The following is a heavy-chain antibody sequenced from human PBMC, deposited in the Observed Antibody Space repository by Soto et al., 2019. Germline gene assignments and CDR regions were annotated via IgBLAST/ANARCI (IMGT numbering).Heavy chain of an antibody. CDR1: GFTFSSYG. Sequence: QVPLVESGGGVVQPGRSLRLSCAASGFTFSSYGMHWVRQAPGKGLEWVAVIWYDGSNKYYADSVKGRFTISRDNSKNTLYLQMNSLRAEDTAVYYCAREGVRGYSYGYFCDYWGQGTLVTVSS. V-gene: IGHV3-33*01. CDR3: AREGVRGYSYGYFCDY. J-gene: IGHJ4*02. D-gene: IGHD5-18*01. CDR2: IWYDGSNK.